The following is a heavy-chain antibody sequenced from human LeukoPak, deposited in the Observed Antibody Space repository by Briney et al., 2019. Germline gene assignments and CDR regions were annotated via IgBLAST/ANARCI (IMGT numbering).Heavy chain of an antibody. J-gene: IGHJ6*03. D-gene: IGHD4-11*01. Sequence: ASVKVSCKASGYTFTSYYMHWVRQAPGQGLEWMGIINPSGGSTNYAQKFQGRVTITADESTSTAYMELSSLRSEDTAVYYCARHQPYDYDYSPYYYYYYKDVWGKGTTVTVSS. CDR3: ARHQPYDYDYSPYYYYYYKDV. CDR1: GYTFTSYY. CDR2: INPSGGST. V-gene: IGHV1-46*01.